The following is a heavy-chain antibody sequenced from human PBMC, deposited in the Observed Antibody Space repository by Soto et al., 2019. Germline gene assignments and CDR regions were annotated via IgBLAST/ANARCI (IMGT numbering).Heavy chain of an antibody. V-gene: IGHV4-4*07. CDR1: GGSINTFY. CDR2: IFSSGST. CDR3: AREGSYSAYHFAHGIQLWSFDF. J-gene: IGHJ4*02. D-gene: IGHD5-12*01. Sequence: PXATLSLTCTVSGGSINTFYWSWVRQPAGKGLEWIGRIFSSGSTSFNPSLESRVAMSVDTSKNHFSLNLSSVTAADMAVYYCAREGSYSAYHFAHGIQLWSFDFWGQGALVTVSS.